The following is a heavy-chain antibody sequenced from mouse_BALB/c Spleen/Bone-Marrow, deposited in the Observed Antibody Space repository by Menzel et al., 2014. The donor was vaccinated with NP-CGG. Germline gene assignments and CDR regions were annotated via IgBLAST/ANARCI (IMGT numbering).Heavy chain of an antibody. Sequence: QVQLKHSGAELARPGASVKMSCRASGYTFTTYTIHWVRRRPGQGLEWIGYINPSSGYTNYIQKFKDKATLTADKSSSTAYMQLSSLTSEDSAVYYCARRDDGYVFFDYWGQGTTLTVSS. V-gene: IGHV1-4*01. D-gene: IGHD2-3*01. CDR1: GYTFTTYT. CDR2: INPSSGYT. CDR3: ARRDDGYVFFDY. J-gene: IGHJ2*01.